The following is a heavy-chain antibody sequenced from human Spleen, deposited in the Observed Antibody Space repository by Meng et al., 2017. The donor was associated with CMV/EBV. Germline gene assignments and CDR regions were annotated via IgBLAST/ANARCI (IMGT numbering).Heavy chain of an antibody. CDR1: GFTFSNYV. CDR2: INTSGGTT. Sequence: GESLKSSCAASGFTFSNYVMSWVRQAPGKGLEWVSTINTSGGTTYYTGSVKGRFTLSRDNSKNMMYLQMNSLRAEDTAVYYCATRPGPYGGRFENWGQGTLVTVSS. D-gene: IGHD4-23*01. V-gene: IGHV3-23*01. CDR3: ATRPGPYGGRFEN. J-gene: IGHJ4*02.